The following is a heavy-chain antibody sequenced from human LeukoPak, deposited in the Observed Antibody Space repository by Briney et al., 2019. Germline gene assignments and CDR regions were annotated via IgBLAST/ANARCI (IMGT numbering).Heavy chain of an antibody. CDR3: ARDAYSSSSFYYYGMDV. V-gene: IGHV3-30-3*01. Sequence: PGGSLRLSCAASGFTFSSYVMHWVRQAPGKGLEWVAVISYDGSNKYYADSVKGRFTISRDNSKNTLYLQMNSLRAEDTAVYYCARDAYSSSSFYYYGMDVWGQGTTVTVSS. CDR2: ISYDGSNK. J-gene: IGHJ6*02. D-gene: IGHD6-6*01. CDR1: GFTFSSYV.